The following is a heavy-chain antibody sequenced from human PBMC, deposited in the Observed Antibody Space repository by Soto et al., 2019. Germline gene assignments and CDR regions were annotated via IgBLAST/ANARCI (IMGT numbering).Heavy chain of an antibody. V-gene: IGHV3-23*01. CDR2: FTGSAGNT. J-gene: IGHJ6*02. D-gene: IGHD2-2*01. CDR1: GFRFSSSA. CDR3: AKHSQTSSYLSMHV. Sequence: GWSLGLSCVASGFRFSSSAMTWVRQAPGRGLEWVSSFTGSAGNTYYADSVKGRFTVSRDNSKTILYPQMNSLRAADTAIYYCAKHSQTSSYLSMHVWGQGTTVTVSS.